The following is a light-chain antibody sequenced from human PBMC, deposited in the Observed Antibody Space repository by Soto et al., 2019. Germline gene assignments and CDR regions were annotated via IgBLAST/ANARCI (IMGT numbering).Light chain of an antibody. J-gene: IGLJ1*01. V-gene: IGLV2-14*01. CDR3: SSYTSSSLYV. CDR1: SSDVGGYNY. CDR2: DVS. Sequence: VLTQPASESGSPGQSITISCTGTSSDVGGYNYVSWYQQHPGKAPKLMIYDVSNRPSGVSNRFSGSKSGNTASLTISGLQAEDEADYYCSSYTSSSLYVFGTGAKVTV.